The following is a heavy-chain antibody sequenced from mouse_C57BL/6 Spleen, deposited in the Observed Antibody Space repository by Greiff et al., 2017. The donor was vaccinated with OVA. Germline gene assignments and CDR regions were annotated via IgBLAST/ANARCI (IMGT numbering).Heavy chain of an antibody. Sequence: QVQLQQSGAELVKPGASVKISCKASGYAFSSYWMNWVKQRPGKGLEWIGQIYPGDGDTNYNGKFKGKATLTADKSSSTAYMQLSSLTSEDSAVYFCARRNYGSSYCDYWGQGTTLTVSS. CDR2: IYPGDGDT. D-gene: IGHD1-1*01. CDR1: GYAFSSYW. J-gene: IGHJ2*01. CDR3: ARRNYGSSYCDY. V-gene: IGHV1-80*01.